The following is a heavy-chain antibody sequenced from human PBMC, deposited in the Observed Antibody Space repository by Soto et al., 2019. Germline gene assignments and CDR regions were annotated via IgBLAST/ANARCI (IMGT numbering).Heavy chain of an antibody. CDR2: IYYSGST. V-gene: IGHV4-59*12. CDR1: GGSISSYY. J-gene: IGHJ4*02. CDR3: ARNVRYYIDY. Sequence: PSETLSLTCTVSGGSISSYYWSWIRQPPGKGLEWIGYIYYSGSTNYNPSLKSRVTISVDNSENQLSLSLNSVTAADTAVYYCARNVRYYIDYWGQGTLVTVSS.